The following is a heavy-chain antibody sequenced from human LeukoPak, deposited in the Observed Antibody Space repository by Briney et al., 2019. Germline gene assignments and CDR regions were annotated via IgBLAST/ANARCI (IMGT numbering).Heavy chain of an antibody. V-gene: IGHV3-7*01. D-gene: IGHD6-13*01. CDR2: IKQDGSET. CDR3: ARDGSSSWPDAFDI. CDR1: GFSFSSYW. J-gene: IGHJ3*02. Sequence: PGGALRLSCAASGFSFSSYWMSWVRQAPGKGLEWVANIKQDGSETYYVDNVKGRFTISRDNAKNSLYLQMNSPRAEDTAVYYCARDGSSSWPDAFDIWGQGTMVTVSS.